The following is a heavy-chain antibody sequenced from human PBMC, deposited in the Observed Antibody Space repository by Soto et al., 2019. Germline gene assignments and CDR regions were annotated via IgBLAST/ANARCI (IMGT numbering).Heavy chain of an antibody. V-gene: IGHV1-69*12. J-gene: IGHJ6*02. CDR2: IMPIFRTP. D-gene: IGHD1-1*01. CDR3: ARDNDRPQLGGNYYYILDV. Sequence: QVQLEQSGAEVKKPGSSVKVSCKASGGTFRNSAISWVRQAAGQGLEWLGGIMPIFRTPDYSQKFQGRVTVTADESTSTAYMELRGLRSDDTAVYYCARDNDRPQLGGNYYYILDVWGQGTTVTVSS. CDR1: GGTFRNSA.